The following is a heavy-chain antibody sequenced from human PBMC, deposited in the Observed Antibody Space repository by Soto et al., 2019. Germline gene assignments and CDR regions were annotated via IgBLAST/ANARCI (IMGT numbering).Heavy chain of an antibody. D-gene: IGHD3-3*01. V-gene: IGHV4-34*01. CDR2: INHSGST. J-gene: IGHJ6*02. CDR3: ARLPHYYDFWSGYYGVGMDV. Sequence: ETLSLTCAVYGGSFSGYYWSWIRQPPGKGLEWIGEINHSGSTNYNPSLKSRVTISVDTSKNQFSLKLSSVTAADTAVYYCARLPHYYDFWSGYYGVGMDVWGQGTTVTVSS. CDR1: GGSFSGYY.